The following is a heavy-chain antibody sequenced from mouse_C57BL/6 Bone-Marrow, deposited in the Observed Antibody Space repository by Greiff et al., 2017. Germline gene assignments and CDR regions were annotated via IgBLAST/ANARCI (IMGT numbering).Heavy chain of an antibody. D-gene: IGHD3-3*01. CDR3: ARWPGTDYFDY. CDR2: IYPGDGDT. V-gene: IGHV1-82*01. Sequence: VKLMESGPELVKPGASVKISCKASGYAFSSSWMNWVKQRPGTGLEWIGRIYPGDGDTTYNGKFQGKATRTADKSSSTAYRQLSSLTSEDSAVYFCARWPGTDYFDYWGQGTTLTVSA. J-gene: IGHJ2*01. CDR1: GYAFSSSW.